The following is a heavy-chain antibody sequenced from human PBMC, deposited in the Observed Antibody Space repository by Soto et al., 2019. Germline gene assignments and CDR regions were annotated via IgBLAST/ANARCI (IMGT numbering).Heavy chain of an antibody. Sequence: QVQLVQSGAEVKKPGSSVKVSCKASGGTFSRYSITWVRQAPGHGLEWIGRIIPIFGIASYAQKFQGRVTITGEDSTGTAYMELSSLRSDDTAVYYCAREDRDRETGLVPAAIDGMDVWGQGTTVTVSS. V-gene: IGHV1-69*08. CDR3: AREDRDRETGLVPAAIDGMDV. J-gene: IGHJ6*02. D-gene: IGHD2-2*01. CDR1: GGTFSRYS. CDR2: IIPIFGIA.